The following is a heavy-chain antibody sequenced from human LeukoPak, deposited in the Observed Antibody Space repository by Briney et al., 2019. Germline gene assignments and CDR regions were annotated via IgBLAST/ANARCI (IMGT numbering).Heavy chain of an antibody. V-gene: IGHV1-2*02. J-gene: IGHJ3*02. D-gene: IGHD1-26*01. CDR3: ARDGGGELIVGATTRAFDI. CDR1: GYTFTGYY. CDR2: INPNSGGT. Sequence: ASVKVSCKASGYTFTGYYMHWVRQAPGQGLEWTGWINPNSGGTNYAQKFQGRVTMTRDTSISTAYMELSRLRSDDTAVYYCARDGGGELIVGATTRAFDIWGQGTMVTVSS.